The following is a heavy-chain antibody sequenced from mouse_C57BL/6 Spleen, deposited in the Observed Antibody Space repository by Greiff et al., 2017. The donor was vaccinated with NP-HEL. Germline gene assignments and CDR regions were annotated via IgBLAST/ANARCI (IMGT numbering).Heavy chain of an antibody. CDR2: IYPSDSET. J-gene: IGHJ4*01. CDR1: GYTFTSYW. V-gene: IGHV1-61*01. D-gene: IGHD2-1*01. CDR3: ARREIYYGNYEGAMDY. Sequence: QVQLQQPGAELVRPGSSVKLSCKASGYTFTSYWMDWVKQRPGQGLEWIGNIYPSDSETHYNQKFKDKATLTVDKSPSTAYMQLSSLTSEDSAVYYCARREIYYGNYEGAMDYWGQGTSVTVSS.